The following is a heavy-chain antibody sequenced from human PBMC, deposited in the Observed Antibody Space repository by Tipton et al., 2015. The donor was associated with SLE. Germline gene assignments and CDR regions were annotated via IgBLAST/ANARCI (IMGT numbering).Heavy chain of an antibody. D-gene: IGHD4-11*01. J-gene: IGHJ2*01. CDR2: FYYSGSA. V-gene: IGHV4-59*12. Sequence: TLSLTCTVSRESINDYYWNWIRQPPGKGLEWIGYFYYSGSANYNPSLKSRVTMSVDTSKNHFSLKLISVTAADTAVYYCAREFLNPVTTVHYYFDLWGRGTLVTVSS. CDR1: RESINDYY. CDR3: AREFLNPVTTVHYYFDL.